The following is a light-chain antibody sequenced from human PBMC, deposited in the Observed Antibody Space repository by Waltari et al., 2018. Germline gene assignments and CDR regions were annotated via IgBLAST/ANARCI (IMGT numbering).Light chain of an antibody. CDR3: QKYVNLPAT. CDR1: QSVGRF. Sequence: EIVSTQSPSTLSLSPGERATLSCRASQSVGRFLAWYQQKPGQAPRLLIYHASIRATGIPDRFSGSGSGTDFSLTISGLEPEDFAVYYCQKYVNLPATFGQGTKVEIK. J-gene: IGKJ1*01. V-gene: IGKV3-20*01. CDR2: HAS.